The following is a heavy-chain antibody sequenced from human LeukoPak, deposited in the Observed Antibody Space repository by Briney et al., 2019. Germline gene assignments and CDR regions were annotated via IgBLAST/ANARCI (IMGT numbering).Heavy chain of an antibody. CDR1: GFTFSSYW. J-gene: IGHJ4*02. CDR3: AKDNRRHYTSGPNPDSLH. Sequence: GGSLRLSCAASGFTFSSYWMSWVRKAPGKGLEWVANIKQDGSEKYYVDSVKGRFTISRDNAKNSLYLQMNSLRVEDTAFYYCAKDNRRHYTSGPNPDSLHWGQGALVTVSS. CDR2: IKQDGSEK. V-gene: IGHV3-7*03. D-gene: IGHD6-19*01.